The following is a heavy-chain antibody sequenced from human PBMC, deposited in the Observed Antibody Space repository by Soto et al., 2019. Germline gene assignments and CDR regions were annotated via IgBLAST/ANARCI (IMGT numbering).Heavy chain of an antibody. V-gene: IGHV4-59*12. CDR2: IYYSGST. D-gene: IGHD3-10*01. CDR1: GGSISSYY. J-gene: IGHJ6*03. CDR3: ARGLILWFGELSRRGGYYYYMDV. Sequence: SETLSLTCTVSGGSISSYYWRWIRQPPGKGLERIGYIYYSGSTNYNPSLKSRVTISVDTSKNQFSLKLSSVTAADTAVYFCARGLILWFGELSRRGGYYYYMDVWGKGTTVTV.